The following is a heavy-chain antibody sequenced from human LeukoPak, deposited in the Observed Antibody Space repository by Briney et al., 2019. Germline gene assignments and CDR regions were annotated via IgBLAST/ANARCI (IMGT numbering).Heavy chain of an antibody. CDR1: GGSFSGYY. Sequence: SETLSLTCAVYGGSFSGYYWSWIRQPPGKGLEWIGEINHSGSTNYNPSLKSRVTISVDTSKNQFSLKLSSVTAADTAVYHCARYVLSGSYYYYYYYMDVWGKGTTVTVSS. CDR2: INHSGST. J-gene: IGHJ6*03. CDR3: ARYVLSGSYYYYYYYMDV. V-gene: IGHV4-34*01. D-gene: IGHD1-26*01.